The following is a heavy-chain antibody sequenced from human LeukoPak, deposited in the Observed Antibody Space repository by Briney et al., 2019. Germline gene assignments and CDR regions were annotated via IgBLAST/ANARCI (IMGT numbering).Heavy chain of an antibody. CDR1: GFTFSSYA. CDR3: AKTYYYDSSGYIFDY. D-gene: IGHD3-22*01. CDR2: ISGSGGST. Sequence: PGGSLRLSCAASGFTFSSYAMSWVRQAPGKGLEWFSVISGSGGSTYYADSVKGRFTIYRDNSKNTLYLKMNSLRAEDTAVYYCAKTYYYDSSGYIFDYWGQGTLVTVSS. V-gene: IGHV3-23*01. J-gene: IGHJ4*02.